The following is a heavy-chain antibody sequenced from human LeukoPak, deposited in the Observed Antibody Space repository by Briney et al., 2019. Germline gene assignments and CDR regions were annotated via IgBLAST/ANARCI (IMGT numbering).Heavy chain of an antibody. Sequence: ASVKVSCKASGGTFSSYAISWLRQAPGQRLEWMGRIIPIFGTANYAQKFQGRVTITTDESTSTAYMELSSLRSEDTAVYYCARVNNYYDSSGNYPLDYWGQGTLVTVSS. CDR2: IIPIFGTA. CDR1: GGTFSSYA. D-gene: IGHD3-22*01. J-gene: IGHJ4*02. CDR3: ARVNNYYDSSGNYPLDY. V-gene: IGHV1-69*05.